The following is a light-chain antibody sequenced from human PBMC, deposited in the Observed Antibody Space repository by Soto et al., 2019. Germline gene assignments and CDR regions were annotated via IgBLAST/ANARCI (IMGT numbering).Light chain of an antibody. J-gene: IGKJ1*01. CDR3: QQSHSTPWT. CDR2: AAS. V-gene: IGKV1-39*01. CDR1: QSISSY. Sequence: DIQMTQSPSSLSASVGDRVTITCRASQSISSYLNWYQQKPGKAPKLLIYAASSLQSGGPSRFSGSGSGTDFTRTISSLQPEDFATYYCQQSHSTPWTFGQGTEVEIK.